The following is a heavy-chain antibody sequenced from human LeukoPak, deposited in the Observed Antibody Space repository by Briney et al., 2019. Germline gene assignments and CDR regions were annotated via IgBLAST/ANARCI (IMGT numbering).Heavy chain of an antibody. CDR1: GFTFSSYG. V-gene: IGHV3-33*01. D-gene: IGHD3-10*02. CDR3: ARDSGTMLPLDAFNI. Sequence: PGRSLRLSCAASGFTFSSYGMHWVRQAPGQGLEWVAVIWYDGSNKYYADSVKGRFTISRDNSKNTLYLQMNSLRAEDTAVYYCARDSGTMLPLDAFNIWGQGTMVTVSS. J-gene: IGHJ3*02. CDR2: IWYDGSNK.